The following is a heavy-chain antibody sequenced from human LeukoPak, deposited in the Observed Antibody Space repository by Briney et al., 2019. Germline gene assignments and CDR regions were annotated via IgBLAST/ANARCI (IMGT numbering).Heavy chain of an antibody. D-gene: IGHD2-2*01. CDR1: GGSISSSSYY. J-gene: IGHJ3*01. V-gene: IGHV4-39*01. CDR3: ARRNVVVPTTMARAFYP. CDR2: GSYRGGI. Sequence: PSETLSLTCTVSGGSISSSSYYWGWIRQPPGKGLDWIGSGSYRGGIYYKPSLKSRLTISVDTSKTQFSLKLSSVTGADTAVYYCARRNVVVPTTMARAFYPWGQGKMGTVSS.